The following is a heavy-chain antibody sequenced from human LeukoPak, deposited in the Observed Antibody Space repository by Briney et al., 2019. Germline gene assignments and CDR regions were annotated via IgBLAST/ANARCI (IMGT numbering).Heavy chain of an antibody. J-gene: IGHJ4*02. CDR2: ISGSGYIT. CDR3: AKGGYSYDY. D-gene: IGHD5-18*01. V-gene: IGHV3-23*01. Sequence: GGSLRLSCAASGFTFSSNDMSWVRQAPGKGLEWVSVISGSGYITYYADSVKGRFTISRDNSKNTLYLQVNSLRVEDTAVYYCAKGGYSYDYWGQGILVTVSS. CDR1: GFTFSSND.